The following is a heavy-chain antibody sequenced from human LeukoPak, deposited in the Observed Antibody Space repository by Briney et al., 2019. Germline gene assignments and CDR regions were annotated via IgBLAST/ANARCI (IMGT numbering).Heavy chain of an antibody. CDR1: GYSFTSYW. D-gene: IGHD3-9*01. CDR2: IDPSDSY. J-gene: IGHJ4*02. CDR3: ARHSTSIQYFDWL. Sequence: GESLRISCKGSGYSFTSYWISWVRQMPGKGLEWMGRIDPSDSYNYSPSFQGHVTISADKSISTAYLQWSSLKASDTAMYYCARHSTSIQYFDWLWGQGTLVTVSS. V-gene: IGHV5-10-1*01.